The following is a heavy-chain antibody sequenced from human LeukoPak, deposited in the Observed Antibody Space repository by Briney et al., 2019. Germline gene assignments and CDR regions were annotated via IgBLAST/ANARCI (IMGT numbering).Heavy chain of an antibody. CDR2: ISAYNGNT. V-gene: IGHV1-18*01. CDR3: ARLHYVWGSYPPGWFDY. Sequence: ASVKVSCKASGYTFTSYGISWVRQAPGQGLEWMGWISAYNGNTNYAQKLQGRVTMTTDTSTSTAYMELRSLRSDDTAVYYCARLHYVWGSYPPGWFDYWGQGTLVTVSS. D-gene: IGHD3-16*02. CDR1: GYTFTSYG. J-gene: IGHJ4*02.